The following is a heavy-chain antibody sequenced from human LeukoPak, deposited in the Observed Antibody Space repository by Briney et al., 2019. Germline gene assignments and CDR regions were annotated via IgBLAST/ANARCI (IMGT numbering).Heavy chain of an antibody. V-gene: IGHV4-30-2*01. CDR1: GGSISSXXXX. CDR3: ARVFRYSSSWPLDY. D-gene: IGHD6-13*01. CDR2: IYHSGST. Sequence: VSGGSISSXXXXWXXXXXXXXKGXEXIXYIYHSGSTYYNPSLKSRVTISVDRSKNQFSLKLSSVTAADTAVYYCARVFRYSSSWPLDYWGQGTLVTVSS. J-gene: IGHJ4*02.